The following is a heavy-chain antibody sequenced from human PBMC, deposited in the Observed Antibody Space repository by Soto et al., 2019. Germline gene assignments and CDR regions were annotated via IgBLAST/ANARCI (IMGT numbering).Heavy chain of an antibody. V-gene: IGHV3-74*01. CDR1: GFTFSSYW. Sequence: EVQLVESGGGLVQPGGSLRLSCAASGFTFSSYWMHWVRQAPGKGLVWVSRINSDGSSTSYADSVKGRFTISRDNAKNKLYLQMNSLRAEDTAVYYCARGGRYYYYYMDVWGKGTTVTVSS. J-gene: IGHJ6*03. CDR3: ARGGRYYYYYMDV. D-gene: IGHD5-12*01. CDR2: INSDGSST.